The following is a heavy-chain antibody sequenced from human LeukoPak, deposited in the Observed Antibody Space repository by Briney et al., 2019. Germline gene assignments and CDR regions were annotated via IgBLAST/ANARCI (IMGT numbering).Heavy chain of an antibody. D-gene: IGHD2-2*01. CDR3: AKQRTVGYCSSTSCLNDY. Sequence: PGGSLRLSCAASGFTFSNYAMSWVRQAPGKGLEWVSSISGSGDSTYYADSVKGRFTISRDNSKNTLYLQMNSLRAEDTAVYYCAKQRTVGYCSSTSCLNDYWGQGTLVTVSS. CDR2: ISGSGDST. V-gene: IGHV3-23*01. CDR1: GFTFSNYA. J-gene: IGHJ4*02.